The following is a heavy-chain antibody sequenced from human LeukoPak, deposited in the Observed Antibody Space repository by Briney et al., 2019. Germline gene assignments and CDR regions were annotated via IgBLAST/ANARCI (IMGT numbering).Heavy chain of an antibody. Sequence: SGGSLRLSCAASGFTFDDYGMHWVRQAPGKGLVWVSRINSDGSTTTYADSVKGRFTISRDNAKNTLYLQMNGLRAEDTAVYYCTRGGVDHWGQGTLVTVSS. D-gene: IGHD3-16*01. CDR2: INSDGSTT. CDR3: TRGGVDH. V-gene: IGHV3-74*01. J-gene: IGHJ4*02. CDR1: GFTFDDYG.